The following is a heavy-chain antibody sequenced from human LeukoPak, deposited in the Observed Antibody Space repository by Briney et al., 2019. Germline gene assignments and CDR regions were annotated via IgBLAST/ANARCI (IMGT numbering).Heavy chain of an antibody. V-gene: IGHV3-33*01. CDR1: GFTFSSYG. CDR3: ASGVNYFDY. CDR2: IWSDGSNK. Sequence: PGRSLRLSCAASGFTFSSYGMHWVRQTPGKGLEWVAIIWSDGSNKYYADSVKGRFTISRDNSKNTLYLQMNSLRAEDTAVYYCASGVNYFDYWGQGTLVTVSS. D-gene: IGHD3-3*01. J-gene: IGHJ4*02.